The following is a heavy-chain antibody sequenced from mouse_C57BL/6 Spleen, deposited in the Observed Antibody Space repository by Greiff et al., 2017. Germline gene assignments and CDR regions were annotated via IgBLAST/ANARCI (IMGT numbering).Heavy chain of an antibody. J-gene: IGHJ4*01. D-gene: IGHD3-1*01. CDR3: ARQSGNYYAMDD. CDR2: ISGGGGNT. Sequence: EVKLMESGGGLVKPGGSLKLSCAASGFTFSSYTMSWVRQTPEKRLEWVATISGGGGNTYYPDSVKGRFTISRDNAKNTLYLQMSSLRSEDTALYYCARQSGNYYAMDDWGKGTSVTVAS. V-gene: IGHV5-9*01. CDR1: GFTFSSYT.